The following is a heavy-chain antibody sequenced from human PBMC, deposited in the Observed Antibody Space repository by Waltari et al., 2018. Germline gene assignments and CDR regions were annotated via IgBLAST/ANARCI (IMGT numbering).Heavy chain of an antibody. CDR3: AWTMIRGIPTIDY. CDR2: MNPDSATA. D-gene: IGHD3-10*01. Sequence: QVQLVQSGAEVKKPGASVKVSCKASGYTFTIYDINWVRQAPGQGLEWLGWMNPDSATAGYANKFQGRVTISMDASLSTVYMEVISLRSEDTAVYYCAWTMIRGIPTIDYWGQGTLVTVSS. J-gene: IGHJ4*02. V-gene: IGHV1-8*03. CDR1: GYTFTIYD.